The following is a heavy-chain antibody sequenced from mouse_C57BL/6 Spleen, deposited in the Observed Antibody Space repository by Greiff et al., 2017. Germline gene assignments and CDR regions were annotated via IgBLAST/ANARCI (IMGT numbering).Heavy chain of an antibody. V-gene: IGHV5-4*01. CDR3: ARDGHGYDY. Sequence: EVKLLESGGGLVKPGGSLKLSCAASGFTFSSYAMSWVRQTPEKRLEWVATISDGGSYTYYPDNVKGRFTISRDNAKNNLYLQMSHLKSEDTAMYYCARDGHGYDYWGQGTTLTVSS. J-gene: IGHJ2*01. CDR2: ISDGGSYT. D-gene: IGHD2-2*01. CDR1: GFTFSSYA.